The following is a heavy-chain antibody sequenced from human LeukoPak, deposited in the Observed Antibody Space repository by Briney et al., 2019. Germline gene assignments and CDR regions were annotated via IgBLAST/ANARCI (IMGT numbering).Heavy chain of an antibody. J-gene: IGHJ4*02. CDR3: ARDHWGEYSGGTTSPEGYIFDS. Sequence: GGPLRLSCAVFDLTFEDNGMSGAGKLPGKGLKWFSGFSWNGGGGYYADSVKGRFTISRDNAKKSLYLQMNSLRAEDAALYYCARDHWGEYSGGTTSPEGYIFDSWGQGTLVIVSS. V-gene: IGHV3-20*04. CDR2: FSWNGGGG. CDR1: DLTFEDNG. D-gene: IGHD7-27*01.